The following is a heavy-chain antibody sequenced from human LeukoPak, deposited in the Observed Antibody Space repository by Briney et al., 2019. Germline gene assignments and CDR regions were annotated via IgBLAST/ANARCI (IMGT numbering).Heavy chain of an antibody. J-gene: IGHJ4*02. CDR2: ISSSGSTI. Sequence: GGSLRLSCAASGFIFSYYSMNWVRQAPGKGLEWVSYISSSGSTIYYAESVKGRFTISRDNAKNSLYLQMNSLRVEDTAVYYCARNPRYYYGSGTSGAEGYWGQGTLVTVSS. D-gene: IGHD3-10*01. CDR1: GFIFSYYS. CDR3: ARNPRYYYGSGTSGAEGY. V-gene: IGHV3-48*01.